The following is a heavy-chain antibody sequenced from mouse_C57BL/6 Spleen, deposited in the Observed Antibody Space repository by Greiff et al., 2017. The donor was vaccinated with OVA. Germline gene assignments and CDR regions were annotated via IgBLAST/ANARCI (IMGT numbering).Heavy chain of an antibody. V-gene: IGHV1-76*01. CDR2: IYPGSGNT. CDR3: ATIYYGNYDFDY. J-gene: IGHJ2*01. D-gene: IGHD2-1*01. Sequence: VQLQQSGAELVRPGASVKLSCKASGYTFTDYYINWVKQRPGQGLEWIARIYPGSGNTYYNEKFKGKATLTAEKSSSTAYMQLSSLTSEDSAVYFCATIYYGNYDFDYWGQGTTLTVSS. CDR1: GYTFTDYY.